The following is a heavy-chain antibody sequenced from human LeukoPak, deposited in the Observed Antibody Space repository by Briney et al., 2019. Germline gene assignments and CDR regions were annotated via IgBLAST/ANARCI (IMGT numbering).Heavy chain of an antibody. Sequence: GGSLRLSCAASGFTLSSYWMSWVRQAPGKGLEGVANIKQDGSEKYYVDSVKGRFTISRDNAKNSLYLQMNSLRAEDTAVYYCARGDIVVVPAAMFGWGQGTLVTVSS. D-gene: IGHD2-2*01. CDR1: GFTLSSYW. V-gene: IGHV3-7*01. CDR2: IKQDGSEK. J-gene: IGHJ4*02. CDR3: ARGDIVVVPAAMFG.